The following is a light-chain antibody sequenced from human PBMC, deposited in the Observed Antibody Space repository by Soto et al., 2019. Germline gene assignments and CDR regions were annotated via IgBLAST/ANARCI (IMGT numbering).Light chain of an antibody. V-gene: IGLV2-14*01. J-gene: IGLJ1*01. CDR1: SNDVGGYNY. CDR3: NSYTTSNTRQIV. Sequence: QSVLTQPASVSGSPGQSITISCTGNSNDVGGYNYVSWYHQHPGKAPKFMIYDVSNRPSGVSTRFSGSKSGNTASLTISGLQAEDEADYYCNSYTTSNTRQIVFGTGTKVTVL. CDR2: DVS.